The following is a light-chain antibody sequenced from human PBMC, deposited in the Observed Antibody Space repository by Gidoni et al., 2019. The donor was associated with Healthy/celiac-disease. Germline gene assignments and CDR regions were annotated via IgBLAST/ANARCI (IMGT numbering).Light chain of an antibody. CDR2: GAS. J-gene: IGKJ1*01. Sequence: EIVMTPSPATLSVSPGERATLSCRASQSVRSNLAWYQQKPGQAPRLLIYGASTRATGIPAMFSGSGSGTEFTLTISSLQSEDFAVYYCQQYNNWPRTFGQGTKVEIK. CDR1: QSVRSN. CDR3: QQYNNWPRT. V-gene: IGKV3-15*01.